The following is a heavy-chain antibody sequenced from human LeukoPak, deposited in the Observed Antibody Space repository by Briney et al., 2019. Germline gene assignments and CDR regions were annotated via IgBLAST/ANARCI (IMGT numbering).Heavy chain of an antibody. J-gene: IGHJ3*02. D-gene: IGHD3-16*01. Sequence: SVKVSCKASGGTFIAYEISWVRQAPGQGLEWMGGITPMFGAAIYSQKFQGRVTITADKSTSIAYMDLSSLRSEDTAVYCARDVPLGDTGTAFDIWGQGTLVTVSS. CDR1: GGTFIAYE. CDR3: ARDVPLGDTGTAFDI. CDR2: ITPMFGAA. V-gene: IGHV1-69*06.